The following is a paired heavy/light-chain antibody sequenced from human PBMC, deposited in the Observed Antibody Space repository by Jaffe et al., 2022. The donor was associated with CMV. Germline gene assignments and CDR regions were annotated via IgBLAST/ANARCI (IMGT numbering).Heavy chain of an antibody. Sequence: EVQLAESGGGLVQPGGSLRLSCAASGFSFENYAMHWVRQAPGKGLEWVSIITWDANIMAYADSVKGRFTISRDNGQKSLYLQMDNLTPEDTAFYYCAKDLTSGYSSASGNFFQSWGQGTLVTVSS. V-gene: IGHV3-9*01. D-gene: IGHD2-15*01. J-gene: IGHJ4*02. CDR2: ITWDANIM. CDR1: GFSFENYA. CDR3: AKDLTSGYSSASGNFFQS.
Light chain of an antibody. CDR3: QTWNSGMGV. Sequence: QVVVTQSPSASASLGASVRLTCTLGRWHGGYAIAWHQLHPDKGPRYLMKVNYDGSHIKGDGIPDRFSGSTSGAERYLNISNVQPEDDAEYYCQTWNSGMGVFGGGTKLSVL. CDR2: VNYDGSH. CDR1: RWHGGYA. V-gene: IGLV4-69*01. J-gene: IGLJ2*01.